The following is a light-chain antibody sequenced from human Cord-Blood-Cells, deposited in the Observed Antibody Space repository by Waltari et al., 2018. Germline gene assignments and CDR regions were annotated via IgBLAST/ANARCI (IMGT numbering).Light chain of an antibody. Sequence: QSALTQPASVSGSPGQSITISCTGTSSDVGGYKYVSWYQQHPGKAPKLMIYDFSNRPSGVSNLFSGSKSANTDSLTISGPQADDDADYYCSSYTSSSTQVFGGSTRLTVL. CDR1: SSDVGGYKY. V-gene: IGLV2-14*01. J-gene: IGLJ3*02. CDR2: DFS. CDR3: SSYTSSSTQV.